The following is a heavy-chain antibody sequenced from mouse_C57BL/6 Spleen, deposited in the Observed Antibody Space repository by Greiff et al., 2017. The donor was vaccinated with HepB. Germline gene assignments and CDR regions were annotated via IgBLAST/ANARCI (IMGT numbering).Heavy chain of an antibody. CDR1: GYTFTSYT. V-gene: IGHV1-4*01. CDR3: ARWLPNYYAMDY. J-gene: IGHJ4*01. CDR2: INPSSGYT. Sequence: QVQLKQSGAELARPGASVKMSCKASGYTFTSYTMHWVKQRPGQGLEWIGYINPSSGYTKYNQKFKDKATLTADKSSSTAYMQLSSLTSEDSAVYYCARWLPNYYAMDYWGQGTSVTVSS. D-gene: IGHD2-2*01.